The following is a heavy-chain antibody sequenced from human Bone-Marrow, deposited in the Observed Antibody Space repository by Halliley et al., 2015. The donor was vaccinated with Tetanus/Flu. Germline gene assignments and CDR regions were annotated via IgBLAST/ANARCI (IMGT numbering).Heavy chain of an antibody. Sequence: SNDGNNKDYADSVKGRFTISRDNARNTLDLQMNSLRPEDAGVFYCAKGVFFGLGNYYYAMDVWGQGTTVTVSS. CDR2: SNDGNNK. V-gene: IGHV3-30*18. J-gene: IGHJ6*02. D-gene: IGHD3-16*01. CDR3: AKGVFFGLGNYYYAMDV.